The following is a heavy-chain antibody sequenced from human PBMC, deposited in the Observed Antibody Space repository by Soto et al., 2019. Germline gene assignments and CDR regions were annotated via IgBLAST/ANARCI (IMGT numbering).Heavy chain of an antibody. Sequence: QVQLVQSGAEVKKPGSSVKVSCKASGATLDTFINFGVTWVRRAPGQGLEWMGGIIPVFGTAHYAQKFQGRLNLSAEESPRTAYMELSRLRSEDTAVYYCARGAATKILVRMYDELEMWGQGTMVTVTS. CDR1: GATLDTFINFG. V-gene: IGHV1-69*12. CDR3: ARGAATKILVRMYDELEM. J-gene: IGHJ3*02. D-gene: IGHD5-12*01. CDR2: IIPVFGTA.